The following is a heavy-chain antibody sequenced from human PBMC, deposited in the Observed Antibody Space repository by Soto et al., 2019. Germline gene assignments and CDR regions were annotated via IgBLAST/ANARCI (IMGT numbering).Heavy chain of an antibody. Sequence: QVTLKESGPVLVKPTETLTLTCSVSGFSLSKARMGVSWIRQPPGKALEWLAHIFWNDERSYNTSLKSRLTISRDTSKSQVVLPMTNVDPVDTGTYFCARALREGLPMYYFDSWGQGTLVTVSS. CDR1: GFSLSKARMG. J-gene: IGHJ4*02. D-gene: IGHD1-26*01. CDR2: IFWNDER. CDR3: ARALREGLPMYYFDS. V-gene: IGHV2-26*01.